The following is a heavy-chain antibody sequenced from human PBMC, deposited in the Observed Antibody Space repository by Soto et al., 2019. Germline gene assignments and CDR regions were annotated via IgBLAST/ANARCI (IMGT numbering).Heavy chain of an antibody. CDR2: IIPIFGTA. J-gene: IGHJ6*02. CDR3: ARYYDSSGYPTDPPDYYYGMDV. Sequence: SVKVSCKASGGTFSSYVISWVRQAPGQGLEWMGGIIPIFGTANYAQKFQGRVTITADESTSTAYMELSSLRSEDTAVYYCARYYDSSGYPTDPPDYYYGMDVWGQGTTVTVSS. V-gene: IGHV1-69*13. D-gene: IGHD3-22*01. CDR1: GGTFSSYV.